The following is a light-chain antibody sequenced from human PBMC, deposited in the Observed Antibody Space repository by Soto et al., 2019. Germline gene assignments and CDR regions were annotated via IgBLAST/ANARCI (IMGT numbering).Light chain of an antibody. CDR2: EAS. V-gene: IGKV1-39*01. CDR3: HQTSSPPNT. J-gene: IGKJ1*01. CDR1: QSIDTH. Sequence: DIRMTQSPSSLSASVGDRVTITCRASQSIDTHLNWYQQHPGKAPNALIYEASNLQSGVPSRFRGSGPGTDFTLTISGLQPADSSTYSCHQTSSPPNTFGQGTKVDIK.